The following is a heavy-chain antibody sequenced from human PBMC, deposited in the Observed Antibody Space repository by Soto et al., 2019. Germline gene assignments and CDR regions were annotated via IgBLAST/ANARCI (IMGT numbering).Heavy chain of an antibody. CDR3: ARQDSDSSRYWGLDV. D-gene: IGHD6-6*01. CDR1: GDSVSANRGA. Sequence: SQTLSLTCVISGDSVSANRGAWNWIRQSPSRGLEWLGRTYYRSKRYNDYAVSVKSRITINPDTSKNQFSLQLNSVTPEDTAVYYCARQDSDSSRYWGLDVWGQGTTVTVSS. CDR2: TYYRSKRYN. V-gene: IGHV6-1*01. J-gene: IGHJ6*02.